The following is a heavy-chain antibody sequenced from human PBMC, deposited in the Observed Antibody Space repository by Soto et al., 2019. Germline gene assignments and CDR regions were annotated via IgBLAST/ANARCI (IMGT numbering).Heavy chain of an antibody. D-gene: IGHD3-22*01. CDR1: GGTFSSYT. CDR2: IIPILGIA. CDR3: ARSYYYDSSGYYYVDY. V-gene: IGHV1-69*02. Sequence: SVKVSCKASGGTFSSYTISWVRQAPGQGLEWMGRIIPILGIANYAQKFQGRVTITADKSTSTAYMELSSLRSEDTAVYYCARSYYYDSSGYYYVDYWGQGTLVTVSS. J-gene: IGHJ4*02.